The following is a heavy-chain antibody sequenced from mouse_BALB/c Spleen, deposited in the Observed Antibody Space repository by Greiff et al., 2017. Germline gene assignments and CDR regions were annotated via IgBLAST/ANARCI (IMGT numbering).Heavy chain of an antibody. CDR3: ARGIGGYDFDY. J-gene: IGHJ2*01. D-gene: IGHD2-2*01. Sequence: EVKLVESGGGLVQPGGSRKLSCAASGFTFSSFGMHWVRQAPEKGLEWVAYISSGSSTIYYADTVKGRFTISRDNPKNTLFLQMTSLRSEATAMYYCARGIGGYDFDYWGQGTTLTGAS. V-gene: IGHV5-17*02. CDR1: GFTFSSFG. CDR2: ISSGSSTI.